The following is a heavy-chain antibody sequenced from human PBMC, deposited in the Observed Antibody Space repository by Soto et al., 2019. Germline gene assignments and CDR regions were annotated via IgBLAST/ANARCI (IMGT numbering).Heavy chain of an antibody. Sequence: GGSLRLSCAASGFTFSSCAMSWVRQAPGKGLEWVSGISGSGGGTYYADSGKGRFTISGDNSKNTLYLQMNSLRAEDTAVYYCAKDGSRSCGSGYPLGYFDYRGQGTLVTVSS. CDR1: GFTFSSCA. CDR3: AKDGSRSCGSGYPLGYFDY. CDR2: ISGSGGGT. V-gene: IGHV3-23*01. D-gene: IGHD3-22*01. J-gene: IGHJ4*02.